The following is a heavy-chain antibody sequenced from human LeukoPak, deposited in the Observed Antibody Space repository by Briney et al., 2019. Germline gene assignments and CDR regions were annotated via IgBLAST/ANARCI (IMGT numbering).Heavy chain of an antibody. CDR3: AKTRATSDWYFFDY. CDR2: INTDGSIT. J-gene: IGHJ4*02. CDR1: GFTFNSYW. V-gene: IGHV3-74*01. D-gene: IGHD2-21*02. Sequence: GGSLRLSCAASGFTFNSYWMHWVRQAPGKGLVWVSRINTDGSITYYADSVKGRFTISRDNSENALYLQMNSLRVEDTAVYYCAKTRATSDWYFFDYWGQGTLVTVSS.